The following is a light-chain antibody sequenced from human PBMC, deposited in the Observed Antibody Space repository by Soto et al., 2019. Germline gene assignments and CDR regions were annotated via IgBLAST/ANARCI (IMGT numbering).Light chain of an antibody. Sequence: ELVMTQSPATLSVSPGERATLSCRASQSVSSNLAWYQQKPGQTPRLLIYDASTRATGIPDRFSGSGSGTDFTLTISGLEPEDFAVYSCQQYASSPQTFGQGTKV. CDR1: QSVSSN. CDR2: DAS. V-gene: IGKV3-20*01. J-gene: IGKJ1*01. CDR3: QQYASSPQT.